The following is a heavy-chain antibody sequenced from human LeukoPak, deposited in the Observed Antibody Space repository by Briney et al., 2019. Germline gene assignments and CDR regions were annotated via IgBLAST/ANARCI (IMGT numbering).Heavy chain of an antibody. D-gene: IGHD3-22*01. Sequence: ASVKVSCKASGYTFTCYYMHWVRQAPGQGLEWMGWINPNSGGTNYAQKFQGRVTMTRDTSISTAYMELSRLRSDDTAVYYCARGGLTYYYDSSGYSDIWGQGTLVTVSS. CDR3: ARGGLTYYYDSSGYSDI. CDR2: INPNSGGT. J-gene: IGHJ4*02. V-gene: IGHV1-2*02. CDR1: GYTFTCYY.